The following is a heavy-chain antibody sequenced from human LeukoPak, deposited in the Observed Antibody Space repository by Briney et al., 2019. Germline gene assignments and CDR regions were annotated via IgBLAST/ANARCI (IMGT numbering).Heavy chain of an antibody. CDR1: GFIFSSYG. J-gene: IGHJ6*04. Sequence: GGSLRLSCAASGFIFSSYGMHWVRQAPGKGLEWVAVIWYGGSNKYYADSVKGRFTISRDNSKNTLYVQMNSLRAENTAGYYCTRGEEYDILTGYYILYYYYGIDVWGKGTTVTVSS. V-gene: IGHV3-33*01. D-gene: IGHD3-9*01. CDR3: TRGEEYDILTGYYILYYYYGIDV. CDR2: IWYGGSNK.